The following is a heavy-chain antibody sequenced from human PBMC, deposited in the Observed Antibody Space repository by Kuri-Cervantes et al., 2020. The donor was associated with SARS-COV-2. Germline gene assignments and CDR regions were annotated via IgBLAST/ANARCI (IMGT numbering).Heavy chain of an antibody. V-gene: IGHV7-4-1*02. CDR2: INTNTGNP. Sequence: ASVKVSCKASGYTFTSYAMNWVRQAPGQGLEWVGWINTNTGNPTYAQGFTGRFVFSLDTSVSTAYLQISSLKAEDTAVYYCARDLVVVAATPDYYYYGMDVWGQGTTVTVSS. J-gene: IGHJ6*02. CDR1: GYTFTSYA. D-gene: IGHD2-15*01. CDR3: ARDLVVVAATPDYYYYGMDV.